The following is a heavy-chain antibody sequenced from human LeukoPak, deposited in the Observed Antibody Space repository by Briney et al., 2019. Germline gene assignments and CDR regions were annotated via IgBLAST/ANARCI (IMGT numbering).Heavy chain of an antibody. J-gene: IGHJ4*02. Sequence: GGSLRLSCVASGFTFSRYWMHWVRQAPGKGLVWVAVIWYGGSNKYYADSVKGRFTISRDNSKNTLYLQMNSLRAEDTAVYYCAKDLEGYRAAAGAFDYWGQGTLVTVSS. D-gene: IGHD6-13*01. V-gene: IGHV3-30*02. CDR2: IWYGGSNK. CDR3: AKDLEGYRAAAGAFDY. CDR1: GFTFSRYW.